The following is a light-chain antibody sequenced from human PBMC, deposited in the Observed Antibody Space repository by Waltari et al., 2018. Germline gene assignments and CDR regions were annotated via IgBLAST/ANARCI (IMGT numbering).Light chain of an antibody. V-gene: IGLV1-47*01. Sequence: QSVLTQPPSASGTPGQRVTISCSGSSSNIGSNYLYWYQQLPGAAPKLLIYRNNPRPSGVPDRVSGSKSGTSASLAISGLRSEDEADYYCAAWDDSLSGRVFGGGTKLTVL. CDR3: AAWDDSLSGRV. J-gene: IGLJ3*02. CDR2: RNN. CDR1: SSNIGSNY.